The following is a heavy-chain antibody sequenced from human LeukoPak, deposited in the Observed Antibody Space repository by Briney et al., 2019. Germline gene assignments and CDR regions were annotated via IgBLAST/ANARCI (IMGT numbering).Heavy chain of an antibody. Sequence: GGSLRLSCAASGFTFSSYEMNWVRQAPGKGLEWVSYISSSGSTIYYADSVKGRFTISRDNAKNSLYLQMNSLRAEDTALYYCARDTGVDYGGNDYWGQGTLVTVSS. CDR1: GFTFSSYE. V-gene: IGHV3-48*03. D-gene: IGHD4-23*01. J-gene: IGHJ4*02. CDR3: ARDTGVDYGGNDY. CDR2: ISSSGSTI.